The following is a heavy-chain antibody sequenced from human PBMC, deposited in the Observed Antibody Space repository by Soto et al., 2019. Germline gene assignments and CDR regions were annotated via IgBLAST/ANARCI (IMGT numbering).Heavy chain of an antibody. CDR2: ISYDGSNK. CDR3: AKDGYCSSTSCYTGPIAARSYYYGMDV. CDR1: GFTFSSYG. D-gene: IGHD2-2*03. V-gene: IGHV3-30*18. J-gene: IGHJ6*02. Sequence: PRGSLRLSCAASGFTFSSYGMHWVRQAPGKGLEWVAVISYDGSNKYYADSVKGRFTISRDNSKNTLYLQMNSLRAEDTAVYYCAKDGYCSSTSCYTGPIAARSYYYGMDVWGQGTKVTVS.